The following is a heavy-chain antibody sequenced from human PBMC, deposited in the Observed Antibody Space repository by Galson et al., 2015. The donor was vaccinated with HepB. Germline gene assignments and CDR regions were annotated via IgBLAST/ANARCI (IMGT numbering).Heavy chain of an antibody. V-gene: IGHV3-74*01. CDR3: ARDRGGGMDV. D-gene: IGHD3-10*01. J-gene: IGHJ6*02. CDR1: GFTFSSYR. Sequence: SLRLSCAASGFTFSSYRMHWVRQAPGKGLVWVSQISSDGSTITYADSVKGRFTISRDNPKSTLYLQMNSLRAEDTAMYYCARDRGGGMDVWGQGTTVTVSS. CDR2: ISSDGSTI.